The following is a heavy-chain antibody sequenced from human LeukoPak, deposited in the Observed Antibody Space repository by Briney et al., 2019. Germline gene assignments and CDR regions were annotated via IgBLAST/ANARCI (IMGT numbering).Heavy chain of an antibody. CDR1: GGSISSGSYY. V-gene: IGHV4-61*02. CDR3: AGYSGWDFDY. Sequence: SETLSLTCTVSGGSISSGSYYWGWIRQPAGKGLEWIGRIYISGSTNYNPSLKSRVTISVDTSKNQFSLKLSSVTAADTAVYYCAGYSGWDFDYWGQGTLVTVSS. J-gene: IGHJ4*02. CDR2: IYISGST. D-gene: IGHD6-19*01.